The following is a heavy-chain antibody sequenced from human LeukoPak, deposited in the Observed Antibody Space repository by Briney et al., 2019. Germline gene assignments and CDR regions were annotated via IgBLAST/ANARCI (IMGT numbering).Heavy chain of an antibody. D-gene: IGHD3-22*01. CDR1: GGSISSYY. V-gene: IGHV4-4*07. J-gene: IGHJ3*02. CDR2: IYTSGSN. Sequence: AETLSLTCTVAGGSISSYYRSWIRQPAGKGLEWLGRIYTSGSNNYNPSLKSRVTMSVDTSKNQFSLKLSSVTAADTAVYYCARAKHNYYDSSGYYPQVDAFDIWGQGTMVTVSS. CDR3: ARAKHNYYDSSGYYPQVDAFDI.